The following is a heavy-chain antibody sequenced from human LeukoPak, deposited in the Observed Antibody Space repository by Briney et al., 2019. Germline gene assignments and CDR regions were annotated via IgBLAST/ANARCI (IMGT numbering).Heavy chain of an antibody. CDR2: INQSGST. V-gene: IGHV4-34*01. CDR3: ARDNFLIAGGFDY. J-gene: IGHJ4*02. D-gene: IGHD1-1*01. CDR1: GGSFSGYY. Sequence: SETLSLTCGVYGGSFSGYYWSWIRQPPGKGLEWIGEINQSGSTNYNPSLKSRLAISVDTSKNEFALKVDSVTAADTAVYYCARDNFLIAGGFDYRGQGTLVTVSS.